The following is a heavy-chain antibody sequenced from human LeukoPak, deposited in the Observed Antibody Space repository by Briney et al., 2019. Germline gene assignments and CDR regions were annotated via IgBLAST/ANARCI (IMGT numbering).Heavy chain of an antibody. V-gene: IGHV1-8*01. Sequence: ASVKDSCKASGYTFTSYDINWVRQATGQGLEWMGWMNPNSGNTGYAQKFQGRVTMTRNTSISTAYMELSSLRSEDTAVYYCAREISSSSPFDYWGQGTLVTVSS. CDR2: MNPNSGNT. D-gene: IGHD6-6*01. CDR3: AREISSSSPFDY. J-gene: IGHJ4*02. CDR1: GYTFTSYD.